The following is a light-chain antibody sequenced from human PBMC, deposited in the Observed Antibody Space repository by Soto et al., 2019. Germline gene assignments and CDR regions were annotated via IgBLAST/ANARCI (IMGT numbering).Light chain of an antibody. Sequence: EIVLTQSPGTLSLSPGERATLSCRASQSVRSNYLAWYQQKPGQAPRLLIYGASSRATGIPDRFSGTGSGTDFHLTSSRLEPEDFAVYYCQQYGGSPYTFGQGTKLEIK. V-gene: IGKV3-20*01. J-gene: IGKJ2*01. CDR2: GAS. CDR1: QSVRSNY. CDR3: QQYGGSPYT.